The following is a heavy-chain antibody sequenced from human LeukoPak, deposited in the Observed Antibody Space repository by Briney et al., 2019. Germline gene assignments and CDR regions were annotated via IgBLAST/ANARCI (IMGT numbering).Heavy chain of an antibody. CDR2: ISSGTTTI. V-gene: IGHV3-48*03. J-gene: IGHJ4*02. CDR1: GFTFSSYE. CDR3: ARDHSAYGEG. D-gene: IGHD5-12*01. Sequence: PGGSLRLSCTASGFTFSSYEMNWVRQAPGKGLEWVSYISSGTTTIYYADSVKGRFTISRDNAKNSLYLQMNSLRAEDTAVYYCARDHSAYGEGWGQGTLVTVSS.